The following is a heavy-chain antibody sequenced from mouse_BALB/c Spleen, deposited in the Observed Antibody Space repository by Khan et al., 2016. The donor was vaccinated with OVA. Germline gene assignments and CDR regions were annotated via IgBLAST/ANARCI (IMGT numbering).Heavy chain of an antibody. CDR2: INTETGEP. CDR1: GYTFTDYS. CDR3: ARDRYDYFDY. Sequence: LVGSGPELKKPGETVKISCKASGYTFTDYSMHWVKQAPGKGLKWMGWINTETGEPTYADDFKGRFAFSLETSASTAYLQINNLKNEDTATYFCARDRYDYFDYWGQGTTLTVSS. V-gene: IGHV9-2-1*01. D-gene: IGHD2-14*01. J-gene: IGHJ2*01.